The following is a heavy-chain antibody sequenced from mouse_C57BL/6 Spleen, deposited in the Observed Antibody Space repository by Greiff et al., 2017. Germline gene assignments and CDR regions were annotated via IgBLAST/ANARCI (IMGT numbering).Heavy chain of an antibody. J-gene: IGHJ1*03. Sequence: EVKLVESGPELVKPGASVKISCKASGYSFTDYNMNWVKQSNGKSLEWIGVINPNYGTTSYNQKFKGKATLTVDKSSSTAYMQLNSLTSEDSAVYYCARQDPYYGSRDWYFDVWGTGTTVTVSS. CDR3: ARQDPYYGSRDWYFDV. CDR2: INPNYGTT. V-gene: IGHV1-39*01. CDR1: GYSFTDYN. D-gene: IGHD1-1*01.